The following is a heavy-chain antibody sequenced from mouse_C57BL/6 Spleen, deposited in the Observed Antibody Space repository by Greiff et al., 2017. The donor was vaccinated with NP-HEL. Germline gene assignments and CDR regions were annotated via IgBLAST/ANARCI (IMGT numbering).Heavy chain of an antibody. CDR2: IHPNSGST. D-gene: IGHD2-4*01. Sequence: QVQLKQPGAELVKPGASVKLSCKASGYTFTSYWMHWVKQRPGQGLEWIGMIHPNSGSTNYNEKFKSKATLTVDKSSSTAYMQLSSLTSEDSAVYYCARGYYDYDGGVYFDYWGQGTTLTVSS. CDR3: ARGYYDYDGGVYFDY. CDR1: GYTFTSYW. J-gene: IGHJ2*01. V-gene: IGHV1-64*01.